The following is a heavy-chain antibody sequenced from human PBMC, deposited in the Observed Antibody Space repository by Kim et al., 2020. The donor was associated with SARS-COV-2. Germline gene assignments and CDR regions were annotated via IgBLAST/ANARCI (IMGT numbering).Heavy chain of an antibody. J-gene: IGHJ4*02. Sequence: AQKFQGRVTITADESTSTAYMELSSLRSEDTAVYYCARAKFDGTIYHNDYWGQGTLVTVSS. V-gene: IGHV1-69*01. CDR3: ARAKFDGTIYHNDY. D-gene: IGHD3-3*01.